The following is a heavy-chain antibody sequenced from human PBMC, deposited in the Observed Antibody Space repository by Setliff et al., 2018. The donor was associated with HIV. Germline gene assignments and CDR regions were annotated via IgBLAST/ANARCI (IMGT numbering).Heavy chain of an antibody. J-gene: IGHJ4*02. Sequence: SVKVSCKASGGTFSSYGITWVRQAPGQGLEWMGGSTPILDTTNYAQKFQGRVTITTDESTNTVYMELSSLRSDDTAFYYCARSAHDSETGYWGQGTLVTVPQ. D-gene: IGHD5-12*01. CDR3: ARSAHDSETGY. V-gene: IGHV1-69*05. CDR2: STPILDTT. CDR1: GGTFSSYG.